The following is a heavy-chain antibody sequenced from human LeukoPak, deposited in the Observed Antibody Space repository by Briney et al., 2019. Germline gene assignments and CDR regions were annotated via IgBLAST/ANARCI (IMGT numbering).Heavy chain of an antibody. CDR3: AKDHMKYSGSYLVAFDI. CDR2: ISYDGSNK. Sequence: GGSLRLSCAASGFTFSSYGMHWVRQAPGKGLEWVAVISYDGSNKYYADSVKGRFTISRDNSKNTLYLQMNSLRAEDTAVYYCAKDHMKYSGSYLVAFDIWGQGTMVTVSS. D-gene: IGHD1-26*01. J-gene: IGHJ3*02. V-gene: IGHV3-30*18. CDR1: GFTFSSYG.